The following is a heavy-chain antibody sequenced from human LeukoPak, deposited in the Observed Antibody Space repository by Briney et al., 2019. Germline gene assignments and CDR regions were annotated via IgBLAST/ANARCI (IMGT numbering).Heavy chain of an antibody. V-gene: IGHV5-51*01. CDR1: GYSFTSYW. CDR3: ARSGDLYDFWSGYYANFDY. Sequence: GESLKISCKGSGYSFTSYWIGWVRQMPGKGLEWMGIIYPGDSDTRYSPSFQGQVTISADKSISTAYLQWSSLKASDTAMYYCARSGDLYDFWSGYYANFDYWGQGTLVTVSS. CDR2: IYPGDSDT. D-gene: IGHD3-3*01. J-gene: IGHJ4*02.